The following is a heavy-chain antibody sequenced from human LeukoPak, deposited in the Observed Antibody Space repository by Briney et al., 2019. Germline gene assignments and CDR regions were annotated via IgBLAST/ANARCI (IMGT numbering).Heavy chain of an antibody. CDR1: GFTFSSYW. V-gene: IGHV3-74*01. Sequence: GGSLRLSCAASGFTFSSYWMHWVRQAPGKGLVWVSRINSDGSSTSYADSVKGRFTISRDNAKNTLYLQMNSLRAEDTAVYYCARQSYSSSWYYYYYYMDVWGKGTTVTISS. D-gene: IGHD6-13*01. J-gene: IGHJ6*03. CDR2: INSDGSST. CDR3: ARQSYSSSWYYYYYYMDV.